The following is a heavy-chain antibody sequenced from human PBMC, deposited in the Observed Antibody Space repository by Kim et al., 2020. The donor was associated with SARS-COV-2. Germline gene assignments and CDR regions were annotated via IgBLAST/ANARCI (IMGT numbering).Heavy chain of an antibody. V-gene: IGHV4-59*08. CDR3: ARRIGGGSSWYDYYYYYGMDV. CDR2: IYYSGST. J-gene: IGHJ6*02. CDR1: GGSISSYY. D-gene: IGHD6-13*01. Sequence: SETLSLTCTVSGGSISSYYWSWIRQPPGKGLEWIGYIYYSGSTNYNPSLKSRVTISVDTSKNQFSLKLSSVTAADTAVYYCARRIGGGSSWYDYYYYYGMDVWGQGTTVTVSS.